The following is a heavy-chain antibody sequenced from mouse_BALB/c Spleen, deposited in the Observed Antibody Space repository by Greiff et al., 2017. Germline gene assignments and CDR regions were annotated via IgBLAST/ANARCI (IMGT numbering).Heavy chain of an antibody. CDR3: ARITTGYWYFDV. CDR1: GYSITSDYA. D-gene: IGHD2-4*01. Sequence: EVKLQESGPGLVKPSQSLSLTCTVTGYSITSDYAWNWIRPVPGNKLEWMGYISYSGSTSYNPSLKSRISITRDTSKNQFFLQLNSVTTEDTATYYCARITTGYWYFDVWGAGTTVTVSS. CDR2: ISYSGST. V-gene: IGHV3-2*02. J-gene: IGHJ1*01.